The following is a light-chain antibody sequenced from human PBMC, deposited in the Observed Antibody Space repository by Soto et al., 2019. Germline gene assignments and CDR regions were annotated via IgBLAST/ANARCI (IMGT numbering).Light chain of an antibody. CDR1: QGINSY. V-gene: IGKV1-8*01. CDR3: QQYYSYPAYT. CDR2: AAS. Sequence: AIRMTQSPSSLSASTGDRVTITCRASQGINSYLAWYQQKPGKAPKLLIYAASTLQSGVPSRFSGSGSGTDFTLTISCLQSEDFATYYCQQYYSYPAYTFGQGTKLEIK. J-gene: IGKJ2*01.